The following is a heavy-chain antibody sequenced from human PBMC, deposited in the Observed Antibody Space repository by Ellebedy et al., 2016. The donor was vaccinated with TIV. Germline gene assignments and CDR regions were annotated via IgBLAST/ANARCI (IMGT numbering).Heavy chain of an antibody. CDR3: ASGSSRWSGSLDY. CDR2: INGDGSST. V-gene: IGHV3-74*01. J-gene: IGHJ4*02. Sequence: GGSLRLSCAASGFTFRNYWMHWVRQAPGKGLVWVSRINGDGSSTSYADSVKGRFTISRDNSKKTLYLQMNNLSADDTTVYHCASGSSRWSGSLDYWGQGTMVTVSS. CDR1: GFTFRNYW. D-gene: IGHD6-19*01.